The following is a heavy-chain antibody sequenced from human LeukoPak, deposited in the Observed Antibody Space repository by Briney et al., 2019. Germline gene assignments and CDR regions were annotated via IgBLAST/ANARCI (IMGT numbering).Heavy chain of an antibody. CDR1: GFTFSNYG. Sequence: GGSLRLSCAASGFTFSNYGMHWVRQAPGKGLEWVAFVRYDESTKFYADSAKGRFTISRDNSETTLYLQMNSLRVDDTAEYYCAKHPTMVRGVDDGLDLWGQGTMVTVSS. D-gene: IGHD3-10*01. V-gene: IGHV3-30*02. CDR2: VRYDESTK. J-gene: IGHJ3*01. CDR3: AKHPTMVRGVDDGLDL.